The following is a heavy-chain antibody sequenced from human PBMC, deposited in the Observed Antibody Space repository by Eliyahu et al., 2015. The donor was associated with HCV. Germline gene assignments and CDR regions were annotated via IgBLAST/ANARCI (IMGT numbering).Heavy chain of an antibody. Sequence: EVQLLESGGGLVQPGGSLRLSCAASGFSFSNYAMSWVRQAPGKGLGWVSALSGSGDGTYYADSVKGRFTISRDNSKNTLSLQMNSLTAEDTAMYFCAKRGGAGGYLHDYWGQGTLVTVSS. CDR3: AKRGGAGGYLHDY. D-gene: IGHD3-22*01. V-gene: IGHV3-23*01. J-gene: IGHJ4*02. CDR2: LSGSGDGT. CDR1: GFSFSNYA.